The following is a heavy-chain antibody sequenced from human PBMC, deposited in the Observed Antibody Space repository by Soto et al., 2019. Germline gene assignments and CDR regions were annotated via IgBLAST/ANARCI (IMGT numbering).Heavy chain of an antibody. V-gene: IGHV1-69*02. CDR3: ARTDIVVVVAATPADYYYGMDV. Sequence: QVQLVQSGAEVKKPGSSVKVSCKASGGTFSSYTISWVRQAPGQGLEWMGRIIPILGIANYAQKFQGRVTITADKSTSTASMELSSLRSEDTAVYYCARTDIVVVVAATPADYYYGMDVWGQGTTVTVSS. J-gene: IGHJ6*02. CDR1: GGTFSSYT. CDR2: IIPILGIA. D-gene: IGHD2-15*01.